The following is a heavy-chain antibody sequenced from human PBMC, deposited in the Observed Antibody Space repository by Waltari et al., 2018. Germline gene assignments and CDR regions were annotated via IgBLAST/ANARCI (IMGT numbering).Heavy chain of an antibody. CDR3: ARDWQQLGLGYYGMDV. V-gene: IGHV4-39*07. CDR2: IYYSGST. CDR1: GGSISSSSYY. D-gene: IGHD6-13*01. J-gene: IGHJ6*02. Sequence: QLQLQESGPGLVKPSETLSLTCTVSGGSISSSSYYWGLIRQPPGKGLEWIGSIYYSGSTYYNPSLKSRVTISVDTSKNQFSLKLSSVTAADTAVYYCARDWQQLGLGYYGMDVWGQGTTVTVSS.